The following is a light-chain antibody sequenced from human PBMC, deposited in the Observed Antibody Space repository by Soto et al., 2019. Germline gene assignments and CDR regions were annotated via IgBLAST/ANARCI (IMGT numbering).Light chain of an antibody. J-gene: IGKJ2*01. V-gene: IGKV3-15*01. CDR3: QQYNNRPPYT. Sequence: IVMTQSPATLSVSPGERATLSCRARYSVGSNLAWYQQKPGQAPRLLVYGASTRAACIPARFSGSGSGTEFTLTISSLQSEDFAVYYCQQYNNRPPYTVGQGTKLEIK. CDR1: YSVGSN. CDR2: GAS.